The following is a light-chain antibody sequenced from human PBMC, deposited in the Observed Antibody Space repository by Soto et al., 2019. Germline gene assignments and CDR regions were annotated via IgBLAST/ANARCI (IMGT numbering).Light chain of an antibody. J-gene: IGKJ1*01. Sequence: EIVMTQSPATLSVSPGERATLSCRASQSVNSNLAWYQQKPGQAPRLLIYGASTRATGIPARFSGSGSGTEFTLTISSLQAEDFAVYYCQQYNNSPQTFGQGTKVEIK. V-gene: IGKV3-15*01. CDR3: QQYNNSPQT. CDR2: GAS. CDR1: QSVNSN.